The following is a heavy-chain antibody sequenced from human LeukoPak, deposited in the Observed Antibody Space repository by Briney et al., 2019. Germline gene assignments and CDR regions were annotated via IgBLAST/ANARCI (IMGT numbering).Heavy chain of an antibody. CDR2: ISGNGGAT. V-gene: IGHV3-23*01. Sequence: TGGSLRLSCAASGFTFTSYAMSWVRTAPGKGLEWGSAISGNGGATYYADSVKGRFTISRDNSKNTLHLQMNSLRAEDTALYYCAKATTAIVVHNFFDYWGQGTLVSVSS. CDR3: AKATTAIVVHNFFDY. CDR1: GFTFTSYA. J-gene: IGHJ4*02. D-gene: IGHD3-22*01.